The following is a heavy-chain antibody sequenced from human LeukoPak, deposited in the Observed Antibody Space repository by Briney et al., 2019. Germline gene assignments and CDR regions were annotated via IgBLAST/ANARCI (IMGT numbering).Heavy chain of an antibody. CDR3: AKDSYPYSSGWYVGY. CDR2: ISYDGSNK. D-gene: IGHD6-19*01. CDR1: GFTFSSYG. V-gene: IGHV3-30*18. Sequence: GGSLRLSCAASGFTFSSYGMHWVRQAPGKGLEWVAVISYDGSNKYYADSVKGRFTISRDNSKNTLYLQMNSLRAEDTAVYYCAKDSYPYSSGWYVGYWGQGTLVTVSS. J-gene: IGHJ4*02.